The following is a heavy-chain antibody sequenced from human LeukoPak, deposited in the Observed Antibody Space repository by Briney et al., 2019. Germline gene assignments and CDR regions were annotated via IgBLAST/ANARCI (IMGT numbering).Heavy chain of an antibody. Sequence: SGGSLRLSCAASGFTFSSYWMSWVRQAPGKGLEWVANITQDGSEKYYVDSVKGRFTISRDNAKNSLYLQMNSLRAEDTAVYYCARESDYGAFDIWGQGTMVTVSS. D-gene: IGHD3-16*01. CDR2: ITQDGSEK. CDR1: GFTFSSYW. V-gene: IGHV3-7*01. J-gene: IGHJ3*02. CDR3: ARESDYGAFDI.